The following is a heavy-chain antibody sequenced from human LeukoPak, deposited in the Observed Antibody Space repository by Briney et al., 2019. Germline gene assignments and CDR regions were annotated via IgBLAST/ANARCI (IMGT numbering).Heavy chain of an antibody. CDR2: INPNSGAT. Sequence: ASVKVSCKASGYAFSGNPIHWVRQAPGQGLEWMGWINPNSGATNYAQKFQGRVTVTRDTSINTAYMELSRLRSDDTAVYYCAREPPRGRGSYYFDYWGQGTLVTVSS. J-gene: IGHJ4*02. V-gene: IGHV1-2*02. CDR1: GYAFSGNP. CDR3: AREPPRGRGSYYFDY. D-gene: IGHD3-10*01.